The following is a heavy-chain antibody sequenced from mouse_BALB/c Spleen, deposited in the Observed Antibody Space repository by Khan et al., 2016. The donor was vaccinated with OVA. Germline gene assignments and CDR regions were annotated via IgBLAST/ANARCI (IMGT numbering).Heavy chain of an antibody. J-gene: IGHJ1*01. CDR2: IRNKANGYTS. CDR3: ARETVGDSYWYIDV. D-gene: IGHD1-1*01. V-gene: IGHV7-3*02. Sequence: EVELVESGGGLVQPGGSLRLSCAASGFTFTDYYMSWVRQPPGKALEWLGFIRNKANGYTSEYSASVKGRFTISRADYQSIVYLQMNTLRAEDSATYDCARETVGDSYWYIDVWGAGTTVTVSS. CDR1: GFTFTDYY.